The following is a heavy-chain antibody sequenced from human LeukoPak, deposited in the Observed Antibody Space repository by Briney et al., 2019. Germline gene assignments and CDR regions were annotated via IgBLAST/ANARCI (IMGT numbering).Heavy chain of an antibody. CDR1: GFTFSSYS. CDR3: ARVGGGFGGKYFDY. CDR2: ISSSSSYI. D-gene: IGHD3-10*01. J-gene: IGHJ4*02. Sequence: GGSLRLSCAASGFTFSSYSMNWVRQAPGKGLEWVSSISSSSSYIYYADSVKGRFTISRDNAKNSLYLQMNSLRAEDTAVYYCARVGGGFGGKYFDYWGQGTLVTVSS. V-gene: IGHV3-21*01.